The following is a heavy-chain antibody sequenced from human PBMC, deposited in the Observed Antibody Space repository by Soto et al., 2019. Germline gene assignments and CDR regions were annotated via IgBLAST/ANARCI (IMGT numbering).Heavy chain of an antibody. CDR1: GGSISRYY. V-gene: IGHV4-59*01. D-gene: IGHD3-9*01. Sequence: ETLSLTCTVSGGSISRYYWSWIRQPPGKGLEWIGYIYYSGSTNYNPSLKSRVTISVDTSKNQFSLKLSSVTAADTAVYYCARVVNYDILTGYLYGYYFDYWGQGTLVTVSS. CDR3: ARVVNYDILTGYLYGYYFDY. J-gene: IGHJ4*02. CDR2: IYYSGST.